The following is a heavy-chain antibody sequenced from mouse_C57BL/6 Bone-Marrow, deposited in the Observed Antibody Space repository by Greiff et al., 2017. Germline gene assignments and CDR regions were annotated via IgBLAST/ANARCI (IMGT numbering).Heavy chain of an antibody. D-gene: IGHD2-2*01. CDR3: TRNYYAYDRAYYFDY. CDR2: ISSGGGYI. V-gene: IGHV5-9-1*02. J-gene: IGHJ2*01. Sequence: EVQLQQSGEGFVKPGGSLKLSCAASGFTFSSYAMSWVRQTPEQRLEWVAYISSGGGYIDYADTVKGRFTITRDNARTTPYLQISSLKSEDTAMYYCTRNYYAYDRAYYFDYWGQGTTLTVSS. CDR1: GFTFSSYA.